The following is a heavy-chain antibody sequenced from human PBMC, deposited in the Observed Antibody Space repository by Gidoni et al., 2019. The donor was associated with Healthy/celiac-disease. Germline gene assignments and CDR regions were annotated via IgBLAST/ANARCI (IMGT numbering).Heavy chain of an antibody. CDR2: IYYSGST. D-gene: IGHD1-26*01. V-gene: IGHV4-39*01. J-gene: IGHJ4*02. CDR3: ARREGATIDY. CDR1: GGSISRSSYY. Sequence: QLQLQESGPGLVKPSETLSLTCPVSGGSISRSSYYGGWIRQPPGKGLEWIGSIYYSGSTYYNPSLKSRVTISVDTSKNQFSLKLSSVTAADTAVYYCARREGATIDYWGQGTLVTVSS.